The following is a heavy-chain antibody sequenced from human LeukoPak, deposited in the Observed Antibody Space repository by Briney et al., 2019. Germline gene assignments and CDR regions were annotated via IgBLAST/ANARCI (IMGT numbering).Heavy chain of an antibody. D-gene: IGHD1-26*01. CDR3: AREYVGATMADY. J-gene: IGHJ4*02. V-gene: IGHV1-69*04. CDR2: ITPILGIA. Sequence: GASVKVSCKASGGTFSSYAISWVRQAPGQGLEWMGRITPILGIANYAQKFQGRVTITADKSTSTAYMELSSLRSEDTAVYYCAREYVGATMADYWGQGTLVTVSS. CDR1: GGTFSSYA.